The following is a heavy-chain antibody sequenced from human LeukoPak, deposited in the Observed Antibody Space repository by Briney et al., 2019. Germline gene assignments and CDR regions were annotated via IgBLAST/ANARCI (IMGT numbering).Heavy chain of an antibody. J-gene: IGHJ3*02. CDR2: ISSSGSTI. Sequence: PGGSLRLSCAASGFTSSDYYMSWIRQAPGKGLEWVSYISSSGSTIYYADSVKGRFTISRDNAKNSLYLQMNSLRAEDTAVYYCASFGGTSPRAFDIWGQGTMVTVSS. CDR3: ASFGGTSPRAFDI. V-gene: IGHV3-11*01. CDR1: GFTSSDYY. D-gene: IGHD3-10*01.